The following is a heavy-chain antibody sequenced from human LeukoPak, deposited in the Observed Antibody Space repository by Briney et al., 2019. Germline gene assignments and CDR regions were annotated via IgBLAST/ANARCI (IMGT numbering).Heavy chain of an antibody. CDR1: GFTFSNYG. J-gene: IGHJ3*02. V-gene: IGHV3-23*01. CDR2: ISPRGGGT. D-gene: IGHD1-26*01. CDR3: ARIGAATYAFDI. Sequence: GGTLRLSCAASGFTFSNYGMNWVRQAPGKGLEWLSGISPRGGGTYYADSVKGRFTISRDDSKNTLYLQMNSLRAEDTAVYYCARIGAATYAFDIWGQGTMVTVSS.